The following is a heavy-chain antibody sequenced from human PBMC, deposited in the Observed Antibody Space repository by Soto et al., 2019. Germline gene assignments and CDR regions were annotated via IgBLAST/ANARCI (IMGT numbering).Heavy chain of an antibody. D-gene: IGHD1-26*01. Sequence: QVQLVQSGAEVKKPGASVKVSCKASGYTFTSYGISWVRQAPGQGLEWMGWISAYNGNTNYPQKLQGRVTITTETSPSTAYMELRSLRSDDTAVYYCARGGSYYDDVIQGAFDIWGQGTMVTVSS. J-gene: IGHJ3*02. V-gene: IGHV1-18*01. CDR3: ARGGSYYDDVIQGAFDI. CDR1: GYTFTSYG. CDR2: ISAYNGNT.